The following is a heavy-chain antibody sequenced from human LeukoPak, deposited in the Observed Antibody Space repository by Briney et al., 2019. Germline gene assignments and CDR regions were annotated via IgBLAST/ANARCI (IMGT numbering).Heavy chain of an antibody. V-gene: IGHV3-48*01. Sequence: GGSLRLSCAASGFTFSSYSMNWVRQAPGKGLEWVSYISSSSSTIYYADSVKGRFTISRDNAKNSLYLQMNSLRAEDTAVYYCARVEGSGWPDYWGQGTLVTVSS. CDR3: ARVEGSGWPDY. CDR2: ISSSSSTI. D-gene: IGHD6-19*01. CDR1: GFTFSSYS. J-gene: IGHJ4*02.